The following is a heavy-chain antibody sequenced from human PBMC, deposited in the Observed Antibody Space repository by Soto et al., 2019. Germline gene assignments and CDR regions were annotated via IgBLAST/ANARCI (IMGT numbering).Heavy chain of an antibody. D-gene: IGHD3-9*01. Sequence: ASVKVSCKASGYTFTSYGISWVRQAPGQGLEWMGWISAYNGNTNYAQKLQGRVTMTTDTSTSTAYMELRSLTSDDTAVYYCRSSGDYDILTGYDAFDIWGQGTLVTV. CDR3: RSSGDYDILTGYDAFDI. CDR1: GYTFTSYG. CDR2: ISAYNGNT. V-gene: IGHV1-18*01. J-gene: IGHJ3*02.